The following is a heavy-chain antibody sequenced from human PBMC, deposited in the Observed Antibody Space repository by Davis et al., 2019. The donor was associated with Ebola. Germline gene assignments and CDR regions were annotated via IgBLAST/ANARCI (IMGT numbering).Heavy chain of an antibody. CDR2: ISRGGNTI. CDR1: GFTFSNYK. Sequence: PGGSLRLSCAASGFTFSNYKMNWVRQAPGKGLEWISYISRGGNTIYYADSVKGRFTLSRDNAKDSLYLQMNSLGAEDTAVYYCARDSLRDGYPELDYWGQGTLVTVSS. J-gene: IGHJ4*02. V-gene: IGHV3-48*03. CDR3: ARDSLRDGYPELDY. D-gene: IGHD5-24*01.